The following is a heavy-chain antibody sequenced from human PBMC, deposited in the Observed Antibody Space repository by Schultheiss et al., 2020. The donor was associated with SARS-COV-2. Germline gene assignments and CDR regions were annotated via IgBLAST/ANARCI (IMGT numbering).Heavy chain of an antibody. V-gene: IGHV4-39*07. J-gene: IGHJ6*04. CDR1: AGSINSRSHY. CDR2: IYYTGST. CDR3: ARDPASGYPPDV. D-gene: IGHD5-12*01. Sequence: SETLSLTCTISAGSINSRSHYWGWIRQPPGKGLEWIGTIYYTGSTNYNPSLKSRVTISMDTSKNQFSLKLSSVTAADTAMYYCARDPASGYPPDVWGKGTTVTVSS.